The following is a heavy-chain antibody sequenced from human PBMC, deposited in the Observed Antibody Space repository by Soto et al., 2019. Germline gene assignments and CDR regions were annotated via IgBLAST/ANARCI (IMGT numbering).Heavy chain of an antibody. CDR3: AGDFDDGTGYTYFDF. CDR1: GFIFNDYP. CDR2: ISAVNGET. D-gene: IGHD3-22*01. Sequence: QVQLVQSGAEVRTPGASVKISCKASGFIFNDYPMHWVRQAPGQSLEWMGWISAVNGETKYSQKFQHRVTITKDASAHTAHLELSSLRSEDTAVYYCAGDFDDGTGYTYFDFWGQGTLVTVSP. V-gene: IGHV1-3*01. J-gene: IGHJ4*02.